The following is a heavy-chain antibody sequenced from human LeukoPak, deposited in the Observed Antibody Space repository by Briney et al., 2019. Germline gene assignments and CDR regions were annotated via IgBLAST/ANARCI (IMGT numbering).Heavy chain of an antibody. CDR2: ISSSGSTI. Sequence: SGGSLRPSCAASGFTFSSYEMNWVRQAPGKGLEWVSYISSSGSTISYADSVKGRFTISRDNAKNSLYLQMDSLRAEDTAVYYCARDKDTSSSAPSYWGQGTLVTVSS. J-gene: IGHJ4*02. D-gene: IGHD2-2*01. CDR1: GFTFSSYE. CDR3: ARDKDTSSSAPSY. V-gene: IGHV3-48*03.